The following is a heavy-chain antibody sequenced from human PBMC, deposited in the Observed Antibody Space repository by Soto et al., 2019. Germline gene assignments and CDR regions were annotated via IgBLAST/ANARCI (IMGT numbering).Heavy chain of an antibody. CDR2: IRPFFGTP. CDR1: GDTFTNYA. Sequence: RASLKVSCKATGDTFTNYAIGWVRQAPGQGLEWMGRIRPFFGTPTYIQNFQGRVAITADASTSTAYMELTSLRSEDTAVYYCATLGFCTPTSCYGPPGGLAALDVWGQGTTVTVSS. V-gene: IGHV1-69*13. J-gene: IGHJ6*02. CDR3: ATLGFCTPTSCYGPPGGLAALDV. D-gene: IGHD2-2*01.